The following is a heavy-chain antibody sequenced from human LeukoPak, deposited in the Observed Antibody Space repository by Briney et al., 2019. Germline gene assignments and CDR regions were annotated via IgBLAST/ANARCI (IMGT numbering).Heavy chain of an antibody. CDR3: AKGEYSSSFPNHYYMDV. CDR2: ISGSGGST. CDR1: GFTFSSYA. D-gene: IGHD6-6*01. V-gene: IGHV3-23*01. Sequence: GGSLRLSCAASGFTFSSYAMSWVRQAPGKGLEWVSAISGSGGSTYYADSVKGRFTISRDNSKNTLYLQMNSLRAEDTAIYYCAKGEYSSSFPNHYYMDVWGKGTTVTVSS. J-gene: IGHJ6*03.